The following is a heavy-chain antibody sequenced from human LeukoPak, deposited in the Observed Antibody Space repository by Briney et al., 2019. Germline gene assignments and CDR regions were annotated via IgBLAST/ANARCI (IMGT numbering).Heavy chain of an antibody. D-gene: IGHD1-26*01. Sequence: PGGSLRLSCAASGFTITTYAMGWVRQAPGKGLEWVSYISSSGSTIYYADSVKGRFTISRDNAKNSLYLQMNSLRAEDTAVYYCARGVVGATVDYYYMDVWGKGTTVTISS. J-gene: IGHJ6*03. V-gene: IGHV3-48*03. CDR2: ISSSGSTI. CDR1: GFTITTYA. CDR3: ARGVVGATVDYYYMDV.